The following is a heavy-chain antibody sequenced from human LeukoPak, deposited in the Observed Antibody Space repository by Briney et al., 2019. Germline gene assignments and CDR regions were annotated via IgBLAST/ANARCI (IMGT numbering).Heavy chain of an antibody. CDR2: IYYSGST. D-gene: IGHD2-15*01. J-gene: IGHJ4*02. V-gene: IGHV4-31*03. CDR1: GGSISSGGYY. CDR3: ARGSELLPVDY. Sequence: SQTLSLTCTVSGGSISSGGYYWSWIRQHPGKGLEWIGYIYYSGSTYYNPSLKSRVTISVDTSKNQFSLKLSPVTAADTAVYYCARGSELLPVDYWGQGTLVTVSS.